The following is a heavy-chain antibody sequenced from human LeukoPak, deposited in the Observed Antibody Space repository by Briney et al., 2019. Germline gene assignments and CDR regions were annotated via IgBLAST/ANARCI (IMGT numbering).Heavy chain of an antibody. V-gene: IGHV1-2*02. Sequence: ASVKVSCKASGYIFSGYYMHWVRQAPGQGLEWMGWINPKSGGTNYAQQFQGRVTMTRDTSISTAYMELSRLRSDDTAVYYCARSTTIFGVLIPSGWFDPWGQETLVTVSS. CDR1: GYIFSGYY. CDR2: INPKSGGT. J-gene: IGHJ5*02. CDR3: ARSTTIFGVLIPSGWFDP. D-gene: IGHD3-3*01.